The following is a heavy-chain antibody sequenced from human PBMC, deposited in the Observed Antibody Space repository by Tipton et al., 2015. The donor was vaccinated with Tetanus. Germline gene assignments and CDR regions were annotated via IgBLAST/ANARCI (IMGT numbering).Heavy chain of an antibody. D-gene: IGHD7-27*01. CDR2: FYYSGST. V-gene: IGHV4-59*01. CDR3: ARIRQVGKPGPFFDY. Sequence: LRLSCAASGFTFSDSIMHWIRQPPGKGLEWIGYFYYSGSTNYNPSLKSRVTMSVDTSKNQFSLKLSSVTAADTAVYYCARIRQVGKPGPFFDYWGQGTLVTVSS. CDR1: GFTFSDSI. J-gene: IGHJ4*02.